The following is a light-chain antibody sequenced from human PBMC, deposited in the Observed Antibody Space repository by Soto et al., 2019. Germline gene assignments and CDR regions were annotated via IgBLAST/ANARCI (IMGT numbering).Light chain of an antibody. CDR3: QLYGYSPPFP. J-gene: IGKJ5*01. CDR1: QSVRGSY. Sequence: EIVLTQSPGTLYLSPGEGATLSCRASQSVRGSYLAWYQQKPGRAPRLLLYGASRRATGIPDRFSGSGSGTDVALTISRLEPEDFAVDYWQLYGYSPPFPFGQVTRLEIK. CDR2: GAS. V-gene: IGKV3-20*01.